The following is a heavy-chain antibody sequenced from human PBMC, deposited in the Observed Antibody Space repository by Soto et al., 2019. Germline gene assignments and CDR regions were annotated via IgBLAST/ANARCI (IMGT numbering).Heavy chain of an antibody. CDR3: ARVQTKLLTDAFDI. CDR2: ISPYNGNT. Sequence: HVQLVQSGAEVKKPGASLKVSCKASGYTFISYGVSWVRQAPGQGLEWLGWISPYNGNTNYAQKLQGRITMTTDTSTSTVYMDLRSLRTDDTAVYYCARVQTKLLTDAFDIWGQGTMVVVSS. D-gene: IGHD2-21*01. J-gene: IGHJ3*02. CDR1: GYTFISYG. V-gene: IGHV1-18*01.